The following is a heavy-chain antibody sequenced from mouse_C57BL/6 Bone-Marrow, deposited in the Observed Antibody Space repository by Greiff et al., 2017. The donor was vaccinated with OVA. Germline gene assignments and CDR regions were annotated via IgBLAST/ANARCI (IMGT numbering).Heavy chain of an antibody. Sequence: QVQLQQSGPELVKPGASVKISCKASGYSFTSYYIHWVKQRPGQGLAWIGWIYPGSGNTKYNEKFKGKATLTADTSSSTAYMQLSSLTSEDSAVYYFARWILYHLYAMDDWGQGTSVTVSS. CDR2: IYPGSGNT. J-gene: IGHJ4*01. CDR1: GYSFTSYY. D-gene: IGHD2-12*01. V-gene: IGHV1-66*01. CDR3: ARWILYHLYAMDD.